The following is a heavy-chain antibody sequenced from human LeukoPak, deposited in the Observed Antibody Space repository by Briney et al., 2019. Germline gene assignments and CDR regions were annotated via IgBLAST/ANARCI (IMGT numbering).Heavy chain of an antibody. V-gene: IGHV4-39*01. Sequence: PSETLSLTCTVSGGSISSSSYYWGWIRQPTGKGLEWIGSIYYSGSTYYNPSLKSRVTISVDTSKNQFSLKLSSVTAADTAVYYCASRMYSSSSRLNFDYWGQGTLVTVSS. CDR2: IYYSGST. CDR3: ASRMYSSSSRLNFDY. J-gene: IGHJ4*02. D-gene: IGHD6-6*01. CDR1: GGSISSSSYY.